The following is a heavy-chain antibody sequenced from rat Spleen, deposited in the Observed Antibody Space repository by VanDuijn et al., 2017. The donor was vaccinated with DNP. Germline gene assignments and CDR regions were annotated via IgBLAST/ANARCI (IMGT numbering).Heavy chain of an antibody. CDR3: ARQDPFDY. CDR2: ISAGGVTT. CDR1: GFTFSNYH. V-gene: IGHV5-25*01. J-gene: IGHJ2*01. Sequence: EVQLVESGGDSVQPGRSLKLSCTASGFTFSNYHMAWVRQAPTKGLEWVAYISAGGVTTYYRDSVKGRFTISRQNANTTLYLHMDSLRSEDTATYYCARQDPFDYWGQGVMVTVSS.